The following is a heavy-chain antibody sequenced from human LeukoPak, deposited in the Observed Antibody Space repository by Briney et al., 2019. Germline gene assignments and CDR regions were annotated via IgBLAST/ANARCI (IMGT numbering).Heavy chain of an antibody. CDR3: ARFPPRVRGAFTNYYYYMDV. CDR2: IYYSGST. D-gene: IGHD3-10*01. CDR1: GGSISSYY. Sequence: SETLSLTCTVSGGSISSYYWSWIRQPPGKGLEWIGYIYYSGSTNYNPSLKSRVTISVDTSKNQFSLKLSSVTAADTAVYYCARFPPRVRGAFTNYYYYMDVWGKGTTVTISS. V-gene: IGHV4-59*12. J-gene: IGHJ6*03.